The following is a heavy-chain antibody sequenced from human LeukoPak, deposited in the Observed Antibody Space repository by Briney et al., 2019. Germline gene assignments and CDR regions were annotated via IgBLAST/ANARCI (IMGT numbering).Heavy chain of an antibody. CDR2: IYYNGIT. Sequence: SETLSLTCTVSGGSINDCYWGWIRPPPGEGLEWIGYIYYNGITNYDPSLKSRLTMSVDTSKNQFSLKLSSVTAADTAVYYCARDVGDSRYWGQGTLVTVSS. CDR1: GGSINDCY. CDR3: ARDVGDSRY. V-gene: IGHV4-59*01. D-gene: IGHD2-21*01. J-gene: IGHJ4*02.